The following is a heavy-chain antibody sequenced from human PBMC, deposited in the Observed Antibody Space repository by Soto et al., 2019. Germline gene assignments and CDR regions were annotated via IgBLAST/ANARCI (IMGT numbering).Heavy chain of an antibody. Sequence: PGGSLRLSCAASGFTFSSYAMSWVRQAPGKGLEWVSAISGSGGSTYYADSVKGRFTISRDNSKNTLYLQMNSLRAEDTAVYYCAKDQAPYSSSYGQAFDIWGQGTMVTVPS. J-gene: IGHJ3*02. CDR2: ISGSGGST. CDR1: GFTFSSYA. V-gene: IGHV3-23*01. D-gene: IGHD6-13*01. CDR3: AKDQAPYSSSYGQAFDI.